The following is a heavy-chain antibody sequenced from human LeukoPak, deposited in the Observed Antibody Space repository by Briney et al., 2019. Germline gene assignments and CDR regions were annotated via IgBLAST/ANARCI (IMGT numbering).Heavy chain of an antibody. V-gene: IGHV4-34*01. Sequence: SETLSLTCAVYGGSFSGYYWSWIRQPPGKGLEWIGEINHSGSTNYNPSLKSRVTISVDTSKNQLSLKLSSVTAADTAVYYCAQVWGSYRFHYWGQGTLVTVSS. CDR1: GGSFSGYY. CDR2: INHSGST. CDR3: AQVWGSYRFHY. D-gene: IGHD3-16*02. J-gene: IGHJ4*02.